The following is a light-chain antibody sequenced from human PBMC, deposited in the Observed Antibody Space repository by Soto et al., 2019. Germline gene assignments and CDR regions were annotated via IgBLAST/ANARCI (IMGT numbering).Light chain of an antibody. Sequence: QSALTQPASVSGSPGQSITISCTGTSSDVGGYNYVSWYQRHPGKAPKLMIYDVSNRPSGVSNRFSGSKSGNTASLTISGLQADDEADYYCSSYTISSPHVVFGGGTKLTVL. CDR1: SSDVGGYNY. CDR3: SSYTISSPHVV. J-gene: IGLJ2*01. CDR2: DVS. V-gene: IGLV2-14*01.